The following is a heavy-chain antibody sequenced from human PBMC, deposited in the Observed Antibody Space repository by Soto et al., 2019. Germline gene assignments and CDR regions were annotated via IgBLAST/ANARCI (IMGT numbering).Heavy chain of an antibody. J-gene: IGHJ4*02. Sequence: ASVKVSCKASGYTFTSYGISWVRQAPGQGLEWMGWISAYNGNTNYAQKLQGRVTMTTDTSTSTAYMELRSLRSDDTAVYYCARDFKRAYYYDSSGYYPFDYWGQGTLVTVS. V-gene: IGHV1-18*01. D-gene: IGHD3-22*01. CDR3: ARDFKRAYYYDSSGYYPFDY. CDR1: GYTFTSYG. CDR2: ISAYNGNT.